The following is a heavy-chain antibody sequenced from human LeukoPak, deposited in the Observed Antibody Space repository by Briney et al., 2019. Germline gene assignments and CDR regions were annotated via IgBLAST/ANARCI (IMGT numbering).Heavy chain of an antibody. Sequence: SQTLSLTCVISGDSVSSNNVAWNWLRQSPSRGLEWLGRTYYRSKWYNDYAVSMKGRITINPDTSKKQFSLQLKSVTPEDTAMYYCARDIPGSQDAFDLWGQGTMVIVSS. J-gene: IGHJ3*01. V-gene: IGHV6-1*01. CDR2: TYYRSKWYN. CDR3: ARDIPGSQDAFDL. CDR1: GDSVSSNNVA. D-gene: IGHD1-20*01.